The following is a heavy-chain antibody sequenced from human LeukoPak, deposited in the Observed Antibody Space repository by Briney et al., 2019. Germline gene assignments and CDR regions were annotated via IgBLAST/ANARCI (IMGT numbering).Heavy chain of an antibody. V-gene: IGHV4-59*01. CDR3: ARGVPEYYDFWSGYFYYFDY. CDR1: GGSINNYY. CDR2: IYYSGST. D-gene: IGHD3-3*01. J-gene: IGHJ4*02. Sequence: SETLSLTCTVSGGSINNYYWNWIRQPPGKGLEWIGYIYYSGSTNYNPSLKSRVTISVDTSKNQFSLKLTSVTAADTAVYYCARGVPEYYDFWSGYFYYFDYWGQGTLVTASS.